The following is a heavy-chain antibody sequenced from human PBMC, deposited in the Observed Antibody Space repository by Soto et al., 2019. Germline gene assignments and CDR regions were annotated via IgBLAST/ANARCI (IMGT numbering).Heavy chain of an antibody. Sequence: QLQLQESGPGLVKPSETLSLTCTVSGGSISSSSYYWVWIRQPPGQGLEWIGSIYYSGSTYYNPSFKSRQTIFVETTKYQFSMKLGSVTAAVTAVYYCARLRRYSSGGNLWGQGTLVTVSS. CDR2: IYYSGST. CDR1: GGSISSSSYY. CDR3: ARLRRYSSGGNL. J-gene: IGHJ5*02. V-gene: IGHV4-39*01. D-gene: IGHD6-19*01.